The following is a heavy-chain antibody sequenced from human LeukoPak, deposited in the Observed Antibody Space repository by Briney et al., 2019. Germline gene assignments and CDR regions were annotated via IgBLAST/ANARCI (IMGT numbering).Heavy chain of an antibody. CDR1: GGSFSGYY. V-gene: IGHV4-34*01. CDR3: PRPRRYDSSGYSSTNRAEYFQH. D-gene: IGHD3-22*01. J-gene: IGHJ1*01. CDR2: INHSGST. Sequence: PSETLSLTCAVYGGSFSGYYWSWLRQPPGKGLEWIGEINHSGSTNYNPPLKSRVTISVDTSKNQISLKLRSVTAADTDVYYCPRPRRYDSSGYSSTNRAEYFQHWGQGTLVTVSS.